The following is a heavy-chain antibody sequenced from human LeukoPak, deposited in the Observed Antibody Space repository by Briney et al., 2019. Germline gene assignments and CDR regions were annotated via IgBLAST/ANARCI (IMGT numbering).Heavy chain of an antibody. Sequence: GGSLRLSCATSGFTFSSYVMSWVRQAPGKGLEGVSGISGSGGITNYADSVKGRFTISRDNSKNTLYLQMNSLRAEDTAVYYCTRETNSYTPLDYWGQGTLVTVSS. J-gene: IGHJ4*02. CDR1: GFTFSSYV. CDR2: ISGSGGIT. V-gene: IGHV3-23*01. D-gene: IGHD2-15*01. CDR3: TRETNSYTPLDY.